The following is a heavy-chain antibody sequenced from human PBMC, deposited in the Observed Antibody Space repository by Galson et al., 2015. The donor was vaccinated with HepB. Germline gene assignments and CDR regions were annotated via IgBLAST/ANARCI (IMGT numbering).Heavy chain of an antibody. J-gene: IGHJ4*02. Sequence: SLRLSCAASGFTFSSYWMHWVRQAPGKGLVWVPRINSDGSSTSYADSVKGRFTISRDNAKNTLYLQMNSLRAEDTAVYYCARERWLRWDFDYWGQGTLVTVSS. V-gene: IGHV3-74*01. CDR2: INSDGSST. CDR3: ARERWLRWDFDY. D-gene: IGHD5-12*01. CDR1: GFTFSSYW.